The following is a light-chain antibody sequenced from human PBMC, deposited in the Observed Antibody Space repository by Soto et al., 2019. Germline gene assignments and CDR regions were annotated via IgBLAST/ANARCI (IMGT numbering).Light chain of an antibody. CDR1: RDISRW. V-gene: IGKV1-12*01. CDR2: AAS. CDR3: QQSNSFPYT. J-gene: IGKJ2*01. Sequence: DIQVTQSPSSVSASVGDRATITCRATRDISRWLAWYQQKPGKAPKLVIYAASNLQSGVPSRFSGSGSGTDFNLTINSLQPDDFATDYCQQSNSFPYTFGQGTKLEI.